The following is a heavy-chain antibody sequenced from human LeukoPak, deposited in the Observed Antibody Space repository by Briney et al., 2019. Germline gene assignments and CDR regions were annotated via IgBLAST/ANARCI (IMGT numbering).Heavy chain of an antibody. V-gene: IGHV1-2*02. J-gene: IGHJ4*02. CDR1: GYTFTGYY. CDR2: INPNSGGT. CDR3: ARHSGSSWYYFDY. Sequence: ASVKVSCKASGYTFTGYYMHWVRQAPGQGLEGMGWINPNSGGTNYAQKFQGRVTMTRDTSISTAYMELSRLRSDDTAVYYCARHSGSSWYYFDYWGQGTLVTVSS. D-gene: IGHD6-13*01.